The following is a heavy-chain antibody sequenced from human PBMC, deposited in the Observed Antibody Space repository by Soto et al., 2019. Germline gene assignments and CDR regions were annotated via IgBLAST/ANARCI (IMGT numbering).Heavy chain of an antibody. V-gene: IGHV1-46*01. CDR2: IDPSSGTT. CDR3: ARGAVVVPNGLIAGMDV. D-gene: IGHD2-15*01. Sequence: GASVKVSCKPSGHSFSNFYVHWVRQAPGQGLEWMGIIDPSSGTTSYTQKFQERVTMTRDTSMSTVYMELSRLRSEDTAVYYCARGAVVVPNGLIAGMDVWGLGTTVTVSS. CDR1: GHSFSNFY. J-gene: IGHJ6*02.